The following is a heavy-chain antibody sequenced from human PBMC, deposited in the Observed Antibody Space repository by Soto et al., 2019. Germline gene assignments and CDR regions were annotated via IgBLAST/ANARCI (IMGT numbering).Heavy chain of an antibody. CDR2: ISYTGST. V-gene: IGHV4-59*01. D-gene: IGHD3-10*01. Sequence: SETLSLTCTVSDDSISSYYWSWIRQPPGNGLEWIGYISYTGSTNYNPSVKRRVPMSLDTSKNQFSLSLNSVTAADTAVYWCTRHRDSSGGPRRAFDIWGQGTMVTVSS. CDR1: DDSISSYY. J-gene: IGHJ3*02. CDR3: TRHRDSSGGPRRAFDI.